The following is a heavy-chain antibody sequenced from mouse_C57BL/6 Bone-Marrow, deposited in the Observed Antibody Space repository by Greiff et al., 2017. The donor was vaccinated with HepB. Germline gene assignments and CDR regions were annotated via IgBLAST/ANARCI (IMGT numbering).Heavy chain of an antibody. CDR2: IYPGSGST. CDR3: ARPYFDV. Sequence: VQLQQSGAELARPGASVKLSCKASGYTFTSYGISWVKQRTGQGLEWIGDIYPGSGSTNYNEKFKSKATLTVDTSSSTAYMQLSSLTSEDSVVYYCARPYFDVWGTGTTVTVSS. V-gene: IGHV1-81*01. CDR1: GYTFTSYG. J-gene: IGHJ1*03.